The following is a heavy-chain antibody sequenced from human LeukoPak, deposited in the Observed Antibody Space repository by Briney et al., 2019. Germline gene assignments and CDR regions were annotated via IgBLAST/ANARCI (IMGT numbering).Heavy chain of an antibody. CDR3: ARGSVAGVEFDY. Sequence: GGSLRLSCAASGFSVSSNYMSWVRQAPGKGLEWVSVIYSGGITYYADSVKGRFTISRDNSKNTLYLQMNSLRAEDTAVYYCARGSVAGVEFDYWGQGTLVTVS. CDR2: IYSGGIT. D-gene: IGHD6-19*01. J-gene: IGHJ4*02. CDR1: GFSVSSNY. V-gene: IGHV3-53*01.